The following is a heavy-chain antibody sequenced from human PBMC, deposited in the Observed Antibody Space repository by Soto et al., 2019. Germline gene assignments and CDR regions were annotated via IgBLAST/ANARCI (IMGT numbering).Heavy chain of an antibody. D-gene: IGHD1-26*01. CDR3: ARDRIVGATKVYDGMGV. CDR2: IWYDGSNK. Sequence: QVQLVESGGGVVQPGRSLRLSCAASGFTFSSYGMHWVRQTPGKGLEWVAVIWYDGSNKYYADSVKGRFTISRENSKNRLYLQMNSLRAEDTAVYYCARDRIVGATKVYDGMGVWGQGPTVTVSS. V-gene: IGHV3-33*01. CDR1: GFTFSSYG. J-gene: IGHJ6*02.